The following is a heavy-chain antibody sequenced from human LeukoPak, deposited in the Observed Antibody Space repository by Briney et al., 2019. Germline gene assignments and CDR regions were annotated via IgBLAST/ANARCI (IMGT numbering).Heavy chain of an antibody. D-gene: IGHD2-2*01. CDR2: INPNSGGT. V-gene: IGHV1-2*02. CDR3: ARVVGYCSSTSCAYYYMDV. CDR1: GYTFTGYY. J-gene: IGHJ6*03. Sequence: GASVKVSCKASGYTFTGYYIHWVRQAPGQGLEWMGWINPNSGGTNYAQKFQGRVTMTRDTSISTAYMELSRLRSDDTAVYYCARVVGYCSSTSCAYYYMDVWGKGTTVTVSS.